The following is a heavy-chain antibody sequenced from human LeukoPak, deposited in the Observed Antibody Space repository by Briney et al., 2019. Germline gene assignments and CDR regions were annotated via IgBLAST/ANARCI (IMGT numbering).Heavy chain of an antibody. CDR3: AVTSRSYAFDY. Sequence: GASVRLSCTAAGFTFTNNWMFWVRQAPGKGPEWLASINQDGSQAYSVDSVKGRFTFSRDNAKNSVYLQMNRLRVEDTAVYYCAVTSRSYAFDYWGPGTLVTVSS. J-gene: IGHJ4*02. CDR1: GFTFTNNW. CDR2: INQDGSQA. V-gene: IGHV3-7*02. D-gene: IGHD3-16*01.